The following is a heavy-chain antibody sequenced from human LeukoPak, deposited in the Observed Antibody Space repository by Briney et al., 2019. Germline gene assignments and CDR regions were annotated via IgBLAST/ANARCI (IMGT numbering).Heavy chain of an antibody. CDR2: INHSGST. CDR1: GGSFSGYY. V-gene: IGHV4-34*01. J-gene: IGHJ3*02. CDR3: ARGNRGDNWNDPVIAFDI. Sequence: SETLSLTCAVYGGSFSGYYWNWIRQPPGKGLEWVGEINHSGSTNYNPSLKGRVTISIDTSKNQFSLKVRFVTAADTAVYYCARGNRGDNWNDPVIAFDIWGQGTMVTVSS. D-gene: IGHD1-1*01.